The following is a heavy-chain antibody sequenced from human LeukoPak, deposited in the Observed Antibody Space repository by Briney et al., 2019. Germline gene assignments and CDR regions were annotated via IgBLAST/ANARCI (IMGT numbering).Heavy chain of an antibody. CDR3: ARDGNFDI. V-gene: IGHV1-2*02. CDR2: INPNSGDT. D-gene: IGHD1-14*01. CDR1: GHTFTDYY. Sequence: ASVKVSCKASGHTFTDYYMHWVRQAPGQGLEWMGWINPNSGDTNSAQKFQGRATMTRDTSISTVYMELNSLRSDDTAVYYCARDGNFDIWGQGTMVTVSS. J-gene: IGHJ3*02.